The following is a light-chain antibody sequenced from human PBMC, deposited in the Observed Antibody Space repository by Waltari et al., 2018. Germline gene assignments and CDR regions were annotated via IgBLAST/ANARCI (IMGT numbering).Light chain of an antibody. CDR3: YSTDSSADYVL. CDR1: ALPKTY. V-gene: IGLV3-10*01. CDR2: EDS. Sequence: SYELTQPPSVSVSPGQTARITCSGDALPKTYVYWYQQKSGQTPVLVISEDSKLPSGIPERFSGSSSGTMATLTISGAQVEDEADYYCYSTDSSADYVLFAGGTKLTVL. J-gene: IGLJ2*01.